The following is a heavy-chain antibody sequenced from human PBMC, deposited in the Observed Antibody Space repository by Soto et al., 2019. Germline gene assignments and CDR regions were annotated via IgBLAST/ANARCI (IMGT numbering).Heavy chain of an antibody. CDR3: AGDVAAADY. CDR1: GYTFTSYA. Sequence: QVQLVQSGAEATKPGASVKVSCKASGYTFTSYAMHWVRQAPGQRLECMGWINAGNGNTKYSQKFQERVPITTDTSASTAYMELSSLKSEDTAVQYCAGDVAAADYGGQGTLVTVSS. J-gene: IGHJ4*02. V-gene: IGHV1-3*01. D-gene: IGHD6-13*01. CDR2: INAGNGNT.